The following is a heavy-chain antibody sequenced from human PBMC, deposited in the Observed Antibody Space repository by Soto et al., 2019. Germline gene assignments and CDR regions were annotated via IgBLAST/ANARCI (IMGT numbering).Heavy chain of an antibody. V-gene: IGHV4-39*01. CDR1: GGSITSSSHF. Sequence: SETLSLTCTASGGSITSSSHFWGWVRQPPGKGLEWIGTIYFTGNTYYTPSLKSRLTMSIDTSKNEFSLRLNSVTAADTAVYYCAGQTFTIAAASYGRSNWFDPWGQGTLITVSS. D-gene: IGHD6-25*01. CDR3: AGQTFTIAAASYGRSNWFDP. CDR2: IYFTGNT. J-gene: IGHJ5*02.